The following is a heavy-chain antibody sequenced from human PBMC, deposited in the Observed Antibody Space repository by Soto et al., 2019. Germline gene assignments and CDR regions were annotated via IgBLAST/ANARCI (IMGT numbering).Heavy chain of an antibody. CDR2: IYYSGST. CDR1: GGSISSGGYY. CDR3: ARSAWRPMDLTIDY. D-gene: IGHD1-1*01. Sequence: QVQLQESGPGLVKPSQTLSLTCTVSGGSISSGGYYWSWIRQHPGKGLEWIGYIYYSGSTYYNPSLKSRVTISVDPSKNQFSLKLSSVTAADTAVYYCARSAWRPMDLTIDYWGQGTLVTVSS. V-gene: IGHV4-31*03. J-gene: IGHJ4*02.